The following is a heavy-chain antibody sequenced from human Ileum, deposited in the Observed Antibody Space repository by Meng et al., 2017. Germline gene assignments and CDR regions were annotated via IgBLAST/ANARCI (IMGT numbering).Heavy chain of an antibody. D-gene: IGHD1-26*01. V-gene: IGHV6-1*01. CDR2: TYYRSKWYN. CDR3: AKDGTSGSYLGLYY. J-gene: IGHJ4*02. CDR1: GDSVSSNSAA. Sequence: QVQLQQPAPGRVKPSQTLSPTCAICGDSVSSNSAAWNWIRQSPSRGLEWLGRTYYRSKWYNDYAVSVKSRITINPDTSKKQFSLQMNSVTPEDTAVYYCAKDGTSGSYLGLYYWGQGTLVTVSS.